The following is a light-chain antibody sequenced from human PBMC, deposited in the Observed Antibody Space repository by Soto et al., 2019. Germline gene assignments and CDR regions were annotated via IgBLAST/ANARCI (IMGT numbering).Light chain of an antibody. V-gene: IGLV2-14*01. Sequence: QSVLTQPASVSGSPGQSITISCTGTSSDVGGYNYVSWYQHHPGKAPKLMIYEVSNRPSGVSNRFSGSKSGNTASLTISGLQAEDEADYYCSSYRGSSTSYVFGSGTKVTVL. CDR1: SSDVGGYNY. CDR3: SSYRGSSTSYV. CDR2: EVS. J-gene: IGLJ1*01.